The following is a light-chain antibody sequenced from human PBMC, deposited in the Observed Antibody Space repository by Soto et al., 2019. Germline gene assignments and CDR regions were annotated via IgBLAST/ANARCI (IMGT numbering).Light chain of an antibody. CDR1: QNINSY. CDR2: AAS. Sequence: DIQMTQSPSSLSASVGDRVTITCRASQNINSYLNWYQQKQGKAPKLLIYAASSLQSGVPSRFSGSGSGTDFTLTISSLQPEDFATYFCQQSHSTPYTFGQGTNLEIK. V-gene: IGKV1-39*01. J-gene: IGKJ2*01. CDR3: QQSHSTPYT.